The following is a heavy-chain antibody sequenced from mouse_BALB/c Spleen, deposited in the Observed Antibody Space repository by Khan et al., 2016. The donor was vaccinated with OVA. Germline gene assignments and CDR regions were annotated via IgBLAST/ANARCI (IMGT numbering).Heavy chain of an antibody. D-gene: IGHD1-1*01. J-gene: IGHJ4*01. CDR2: ISSAGTFT. Sequence: EVELVESGGDLVKPGGSLKLSCAASGFTLSTYGMSWVRQTPDKRLEWVATISSAGTFTYYPDSVKGRFTISRYKAKHTPYLQVNSPRSEDTAMYYYARPWVETMDYWGQGTSLTVS. CDR3: ARPWVETMDY. CDR1: GFTLSTYG. V-gene: IGHV5-6*01.